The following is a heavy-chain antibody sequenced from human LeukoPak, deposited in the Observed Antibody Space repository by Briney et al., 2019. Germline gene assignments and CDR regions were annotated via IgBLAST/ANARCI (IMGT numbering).Heavy chain of an antibody. CDR2: IYYSGST. CDR1: GGSISSSSYY. J-gene: IGHJ4*02. D-gene: IGHD1-26*01. V-gene: IGHV4-39*07. Sequence: TSETLSLTCTVSGGSISSSSYYWGWIRQPPGKGLEWIGSIYYSGSTYYNPSLKSRVTISADTSKNQFSLKLSSVTAADTAVYYCAREFIVGPHPFDYWGQGTLVTVSS. CDR3: AREFIVGPHPFDY.